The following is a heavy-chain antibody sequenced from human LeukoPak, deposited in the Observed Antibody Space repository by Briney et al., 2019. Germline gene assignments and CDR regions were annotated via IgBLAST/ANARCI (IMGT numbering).Heavy chain of an antibody. CDR3: ARPSGGRYSSSPRGGFDI. Sequence: GASVKVSCKASGGTFSSYAISWVRQAPGQGLEWKGGVIPIFGTANYAQKFQGRVTITADESTSTAYMELSSLRSEDTAVYYCARPSGGRYSSSPRGGFDIWGQGTMVTVSS. CDR2: VIPIFGTA. D-gene: IGHD6-13*01. J-gene: IGHJ3*02. CDR1: GGTFSSYA. V-gene: IGHV1-69*13.